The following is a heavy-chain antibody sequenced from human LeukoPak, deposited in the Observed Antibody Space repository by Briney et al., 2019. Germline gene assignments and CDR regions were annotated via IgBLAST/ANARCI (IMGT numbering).Heavy chain of an antibody. CDR3: AKRGPPGGGDAFDI. Sequence: GASVKVSCKASGGTFSSYAISWVRQAPGQGLEWMGGFDPEDGETIYAQKFQGRVTMTEDTSTDTAYMELSSLRSEDTAVYYCAKRGPPGGGDAFDIWGQGTMVTVSS. V-gene: IGHV1-24*01. D-gene: IGHD3-16*01. J-gene: IGHJ3*02. CDR2: FDPEDGET. CDR1: GGTFSSYA.